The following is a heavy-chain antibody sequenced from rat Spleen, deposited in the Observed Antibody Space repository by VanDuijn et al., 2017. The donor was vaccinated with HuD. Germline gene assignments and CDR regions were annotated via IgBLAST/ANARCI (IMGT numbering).Heavy chain of an antibody. CDR1: GFTFSDYA. CDR2: IIYDGSST. Sequence: EVQLVESGGGLVQPGRSLKLSCAASGFTFSDYAMAWVRQAPKKGLEWVANIIYDGSSTYYRDSVKGRFKISRDNAKSTLYLQMNSLRAEYTATYYCTRDGAGYGGVDYWGQGVIVTVSS. J-gene: IGHJ2*01. CDR3: TRDGAGYGGVDY. V-gene: IGHV5-17*01. D-gene: IGHD1-11*01.